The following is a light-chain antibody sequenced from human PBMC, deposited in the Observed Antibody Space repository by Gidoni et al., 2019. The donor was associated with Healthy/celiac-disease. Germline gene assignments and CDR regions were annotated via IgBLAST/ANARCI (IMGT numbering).Light chain of an antibody. V-gene: IGKV1-5*01. J-gene: IGKJ1*01. CDR1: QSISSW. Sequence: DIQMTQSPSTLSASVGDRVTITCRASQSISSWLAWYQQKPGKAPKLLIYDASSWESGVHSRFSGSGSGPEFTLTISSLQPDDFATYYCQQYNSYSWTFGQGTKVEIK. CDR2: DAS. CDR3: QQYNSYSWT.